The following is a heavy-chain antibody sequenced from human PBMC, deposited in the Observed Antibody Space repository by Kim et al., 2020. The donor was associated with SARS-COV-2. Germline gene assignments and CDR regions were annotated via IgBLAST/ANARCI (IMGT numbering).Heavy chain of an antibody. D-gene: IGHD1-1*01. J-gene: IGHJ4*02. CDR1: GLTVSSNY. CDR2: IYSGGIT. Sequence: GGSLRLSCAASGLTVSSNYMSWVRQAPGKGLEWVSVIYSGGITSYADSVKGRFTISRDNSKNTLYLQMNSLRAEDTAVYYCAREVTGTHSGIDYWGQGTLVTVSS. V-gene: IGHV3-53*01. CDR3: AREVTGTHSGIDY.